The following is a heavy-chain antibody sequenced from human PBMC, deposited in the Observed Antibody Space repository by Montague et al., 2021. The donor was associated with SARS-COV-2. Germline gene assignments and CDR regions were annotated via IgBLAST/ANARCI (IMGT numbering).Heavy chain of an antibody. V-gene: IGHV4-39*01. D-gene: IGHD5-18*01. CDR3: ARREYSYGLGD. CDR1: GGPISSSSDY. Sequence: SETLSLTCTVTGGPISSSSDYWGWIRQSPGKGLEWIASVDYSGSTYYXXSLKSRLTISVDTSKNQFSLKLNSVTAADTALYYCARREYSYGLGDWGQGTLVTVSS. J-gene: IGHJ4*02. CDR2: VDYSGST.